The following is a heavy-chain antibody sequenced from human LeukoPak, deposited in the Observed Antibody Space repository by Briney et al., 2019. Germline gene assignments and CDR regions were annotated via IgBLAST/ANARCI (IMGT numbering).Heavy chain of an antibody. Sequence: GGSLRLSCAASGFTFSRFLMHWVRHAPGKGLVWVSLISNDGRTTRYAESVKGRFTISRDNAKNTLYLEINSLRAEDTAVYYCARDLAGSIDYWGQGTLVTVSS. D-gene: IGHD6-19*01. CDR2: ISNDGRTT. J-gene: IGHJ4*02. V-gene: IGHV3-74*01. CDR3: ARDLAGSIDY. CDR1: GFTFSRFL.